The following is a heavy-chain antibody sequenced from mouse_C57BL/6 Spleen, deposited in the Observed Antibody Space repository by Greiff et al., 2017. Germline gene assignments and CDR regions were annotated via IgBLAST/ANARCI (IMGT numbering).Heavy chain of an antibody. Sequence: QVQLQQPGAELVKPGASVKMSCKASGYTFTSYWITRVKQRPGQGLEWIGDIYPGSGSTNYNEKFKSKATLTVDTSSSTAYMQLSSLTSEDSAVYYCARGYSNYGGFAYWGQGTLVTVSA. CDR1: GYTFTSYW. CDR2: IYPGSGST. J-gene: IGHJ3*01. V-gene: IGHV1-55*01. D-gene: IGHD2-5*01. CDR3: ARGYSNYGGFAY.